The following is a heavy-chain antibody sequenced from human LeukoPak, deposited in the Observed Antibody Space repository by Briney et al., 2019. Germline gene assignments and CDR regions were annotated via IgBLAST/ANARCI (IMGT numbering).Heavy chain of an antibody. D-gene: IGHD3-10*01. Sequence: SETLSLTCTVSSGSIRNSNYYWGWIRQPPGKGLEWIGSIFYDGSSDYNPSLKSRVTISVDTSKNQFSLKLSSVTAADTAVYYCRGSPVAPYYYYMDVWGKGTTVTVSS. CDR2: IFYDGSS. V-gene: IGHV4-39*07. CDR3: RGSPVAPYYYYMDV. J-gene: IGHJ6*03. CDR1: SGSIRNSNYY.